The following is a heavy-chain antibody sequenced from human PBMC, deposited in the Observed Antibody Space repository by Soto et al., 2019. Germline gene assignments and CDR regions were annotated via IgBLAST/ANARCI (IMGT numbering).Heavy chain of an antibody. V-gene: IGHV1-18*01. J-gene: IGHJ6*02. CDR2: ISAYNGNT. CDR3: ARDSRKVLLTWYYYGMDV. CDR1: GYTFTSYG. D-gene: IGHD2-21*01. Sequence: VQLVQSGAEVKKPGASVKVSCKASGYTFTSYGISWVRQAPGQGLEGMGWISAYNGNTNYAQKLQGRVTMTTDTSTSTAYMELRSLRSDDTAVYYCARDSRKVLLTWYYYGMDVWGQGTTVTVSS.